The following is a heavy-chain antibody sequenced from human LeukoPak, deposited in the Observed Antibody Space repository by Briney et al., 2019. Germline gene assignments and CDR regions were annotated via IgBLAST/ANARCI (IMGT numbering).Heavy chain of an antibody. CDR2: ISSSSSYI. CDR3: AKEDSNGWYFFDY. Sequence: GGSLRLSCAASGFTFSSYNINWVRQAPGKGLEWVSSISSSSSYIYYADSVEGRFTISRDNAKNSLYLQMNSLRAEDTAVYYCAKEDSNGWYFFDYWGKGTLVTVSA. J-gene: IGHJ4*02. CDR1: GFTFSSYN. D-gene: IGHD6-19*01. V-gene: IGHV3-21*01.